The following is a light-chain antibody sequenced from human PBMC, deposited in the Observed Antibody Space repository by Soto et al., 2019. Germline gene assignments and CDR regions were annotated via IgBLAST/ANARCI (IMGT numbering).Light chain of an antibody. CDR1: SSDVGGYNY. Sequence: QSVLTQPASVSGSPGQSITISCTGTSSDVGGYNYVSWYQHHPGKAPRLMIYEASNRPSGVSHRFSGSRSGNTASLTISGLQAEDEADYYCSSYTSGSTLYVFGTGTKVTVL. J-gene: IGLJ1*01. CDR2: EAS. CDR3: SSYTSGSTLYV. V-gene: IGLV2-14*01.